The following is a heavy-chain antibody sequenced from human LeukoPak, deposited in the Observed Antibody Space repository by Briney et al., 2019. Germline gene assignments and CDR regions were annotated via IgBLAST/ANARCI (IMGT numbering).Heavy chain of an antibody. CDR3: ASAGSGGSPTDAFDI. D-gene: IGHD2-15*01. V-gene: IGHV1-18*01. CDR1: GYTFTSNG. J-gene: IGHJ3*02. Sequence: GASVKVSCKASGYTFTSNGISWVRQAPGQGLEWMGWISAYNGNTNYAQKLQGRVTMTTDTSTSTAYMELRSLRSDDTAVYYCASAGSGGSPTDAFDIWGQGTMVTVSS. CDR2: ISAYNGNT.